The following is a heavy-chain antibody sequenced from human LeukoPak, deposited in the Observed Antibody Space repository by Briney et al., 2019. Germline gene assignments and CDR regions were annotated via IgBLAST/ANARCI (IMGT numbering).Heavy chain of an antibody. CDR1: GGSFGGYY. CDR3: ARGSWYYYDSSGYSAFDY. CDR2: INHSGST. J-gene: IGHJ4*02. D-gene: IGHD3-22*01. Sequence: SETLSLTCAVYGGSFGGYYWSWIRQPPGKGLEWIGEINHSGSTNYNPSLKSRVTISVDTSKNQFSLKLSSVTAADTAVYYCARGSWYYYDSSGYSAFDYWGQGTLVTVSS. V-gene: IGHV4-34*01.